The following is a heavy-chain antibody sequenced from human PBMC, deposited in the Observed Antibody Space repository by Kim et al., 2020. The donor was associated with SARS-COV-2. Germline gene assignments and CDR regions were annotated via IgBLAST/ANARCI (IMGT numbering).Heavy chain of an antibody. CDR2: ISYDGSNK. J-gene: IGHJ4*02. V-gene: IGHV3-30-3*01. Sequence: GGSLRLSCAASGFTFSSYAMHWVRQAPGKGLEWVAVISYDGSNKYYADSVKGRFTISRDNSKNTLYLQMNSLRAEDTAVYYCASLGYCTTGVCYTSTRYFDYWGQGTLVTVSS. CDR1: GFTFSSYA. D-gene: IGHD2-8*01. CDR3: ASLGYCTTGVCYTSTRYFDY.